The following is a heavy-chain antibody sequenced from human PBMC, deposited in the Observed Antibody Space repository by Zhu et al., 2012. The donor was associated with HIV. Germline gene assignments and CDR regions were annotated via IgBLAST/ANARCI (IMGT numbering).Heavy chain of an antibody. J-gene: IGHJ3*01. CDR2: IFYSGSGST. D-gene: IGHD6-19*01. CDR1: GGSINSFYF. CDR3: AKTRTNGWYSYAFDL. V-gene: IGHV4-39*01. Sequence: QVHLQESGPGLVKPSETLSLTCTVSGGSINSFYFWVWIRQPPGKGLEWIGSIFYSGSGSTYYNPSLKSRVTVSVDTSKNQFSLRLNSVTASDTAVYYCAKTRTNGWYSYAFDLWGPGRMVTVSS.